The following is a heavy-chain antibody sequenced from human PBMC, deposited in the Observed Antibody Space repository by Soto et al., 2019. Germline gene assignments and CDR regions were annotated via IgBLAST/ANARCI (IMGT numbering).Heavy chain of an antibody. V-gene: IGHV1-69*01. J-gene: IGHJ6*02. Sequence: QVQLVQSGAEVKKPGSSVKVSCKASGGTFSSYAISWVRQAPGQGLEWMRGTIPIFGTANYAQKFQGRVTITADESTSTAYRELSSLRSEDTAVYYCARDGSGTMVRGVIIYYGMDVWGQGTTVTVSS. CDR2: TIPIFGTA. D-gene: IGHD3-10*01. CDR3: ARDGSGTMVRGVIIYYGMDV. CDR1: GGTFSSYA.